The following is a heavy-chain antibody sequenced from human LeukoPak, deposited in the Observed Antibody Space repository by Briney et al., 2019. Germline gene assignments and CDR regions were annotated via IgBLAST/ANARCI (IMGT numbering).Heavy chain of an antibody. CDR1: GYTFTSYD. V-gene: IGHV1-8*01. J-gene: IGHJ5*02. CDR3: ATGQYYDFWGGYYYAPDWFDP. CDR2: MNPNSGNT. D-gene: IGHD3-3*01. Sequence: ASVKVSCKASGYTFTSYDINWVRQATGQGLEWMGWMNPNSGNTGYAQKFQGRVTVTRNTSISTAYMELSSLRSEDTAVYYCATGQYYDFWGGYYYAPDWFDPWGQGTLVTVSS.